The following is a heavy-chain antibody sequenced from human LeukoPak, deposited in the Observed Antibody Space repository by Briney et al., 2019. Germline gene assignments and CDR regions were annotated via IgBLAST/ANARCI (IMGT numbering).Heavy chain of an antibody. V-gene: IGHV3-21*01. CDR1: GFTFSNHC. J-gene: IGHJ4*02. Sequence: GGSLRLSCAASGFTFSNHCLNRVRQAPGKGLEWVSSISSGSNYISYADSVKGRFTISRDNAKNSLYLQMDSLRAEDTAVYYCAGSAAIDYWGQGTLVTVSS. CDR3: AGSAAIDY. CDR2: ISSGSNYI.